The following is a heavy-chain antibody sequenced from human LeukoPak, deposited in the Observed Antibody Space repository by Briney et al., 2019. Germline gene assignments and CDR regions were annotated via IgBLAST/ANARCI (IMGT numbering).Heavy chain of an antibody. CDR1: GYTFASYG. CDR3: ARDGYYDYVWGSSNGDLDLNAFDI. V-gene: IGHV1-18*01. CDR2: ISAYNGNT. J-gene: IGHJ3*02. Sequence: AASVKVSCKASGYTFASYGISWVRQAPGQGLEWMGWISAYNGNTNYAQKLQGRVTMTTDTSTSTAYMELRSLRSDDTAVYYCARDGYYDYVWGSSNGDLDLNAFDIWGQGTMVTVSS. D-gene: IGHD3-16*01.